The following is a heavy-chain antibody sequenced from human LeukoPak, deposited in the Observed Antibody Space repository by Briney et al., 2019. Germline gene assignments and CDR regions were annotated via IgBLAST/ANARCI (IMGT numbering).Heavy chain of an antibody. J-gene: IGHJ4*02. CDR3: ARDRGRGWYDY. CDR1: GGSISSDY. V-gene: IGHV4-4*07. CDR2: IQSSGST. Sequence: SETLSLTCTVSGGSISSDYWNWIRQPAGKGLEWIGRIQSSGSTNYNPSLKSRLTMSVDTSKNLFSLKLSSVTTADTAVYYCARDRGRGWYDYWGQGTLVTVSS. D-gene: IGHD6-19*01.